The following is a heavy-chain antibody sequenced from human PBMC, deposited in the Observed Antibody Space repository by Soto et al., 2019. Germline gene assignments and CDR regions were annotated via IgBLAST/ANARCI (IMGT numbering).Heavy chain of an antibody. J-gene: IGHJ5*02. D-gene: IGHD5-12*01. Sequence: EVQLLESGGGVVQPGGSLRLSCAASGFTFSTNSMTWVRQAPGKGLEWVCGISAGGDSTDYADSVKGRFTISGDNSKNMVYLQVNCLTADVTSVDFCSKWGGYGDQWGQGTLVTVSS. V-gene: IGHV3-23*01. CDR2: ISAGGDST. CDR1: GFTFSTNS. CDR3: SKWGGYGDQ.